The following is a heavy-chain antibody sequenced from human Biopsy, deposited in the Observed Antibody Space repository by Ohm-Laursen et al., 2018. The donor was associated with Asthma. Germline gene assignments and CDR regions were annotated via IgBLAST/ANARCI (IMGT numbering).Heavy chain of an antibody. CDR2: IYSGGTS. Sequence: GSLRLSCAASGFTVSRDHMFWVRQAPGKGLEWVSVIYSGGTSDTADSVRGRFTISRDFYKNKLYLQMDSLRAEDTAVYYCARGDSSGWSHYYFDYWGQGTLVTVSS. J-gene: IGHJ4*02. D-gene: IGHD6-19*01. V-gene: IGHV3-53*01. CDR3: ARGDSSGWSHYYFDY. CDR1: GFTVSRDH.